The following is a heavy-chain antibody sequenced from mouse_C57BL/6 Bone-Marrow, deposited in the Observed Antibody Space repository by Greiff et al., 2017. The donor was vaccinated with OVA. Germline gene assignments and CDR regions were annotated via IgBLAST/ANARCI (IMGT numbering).Heavy chain of an antibody. D-gene: IGHD4-1*02. J-gene: IGHJ4*01. CDR3: ARLNWDVGAMDY. CDR1: GFTFTDYY. Sequence: DVKLVESGGGLVQPGGSLSLSCAASGFTFTDYYMSWVRQPPGKALEWLGFIRNKANGYTTEYSASVKGRFTISRDNSQSILYLQMNALRAEDSATYYCARLNWDVGAMDYWGQGTSVTVSS. V-gene: IGHV7-3*01. CDR2: IRNKANGYTT.